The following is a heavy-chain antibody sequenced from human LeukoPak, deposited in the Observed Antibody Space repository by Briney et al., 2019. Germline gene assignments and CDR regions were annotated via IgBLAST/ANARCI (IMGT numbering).Heavy chain of an antibody. CDR1: GFSFSSYT. V-gene: IGHV3-21*01. Sequence: PGGSLRLSCAASGFSFSSYTMNWVRQAPGKGLEWVSIISSSSSYIYYADSVKGRFTISRDNAKNALYLQMNSLRVEDTAVYYCARDGRCGHDCYASWGQGTLVT. CDR3: ARDGRCGHDCYAS. D-gene: IGHD2-21*02. J-gene: IGHJ4*02. CDR2: ISSSSSYI.